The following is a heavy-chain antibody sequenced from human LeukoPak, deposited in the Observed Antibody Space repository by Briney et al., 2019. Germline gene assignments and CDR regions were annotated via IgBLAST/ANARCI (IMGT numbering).Heavy chain of an antibody. CDR1: GYTFTSYD. J-gene: IGHJ5*02. V-gene: IGHV1-8*01. Sequence: ASVKVSCKASGYTFTSYDINWVRQATGQGLEWMGWMNPNSGNTGYAQKFQGRVTMTRNTSISTAYMELSSLRSEDTAVYYCARGDYYGSGSYLLFDPWGQGTLVTVSS. CDR2: MNPNSGNT. CDR3: ARGDYYGSGSYLLFDP. D-gene: IGHD3-10*01.